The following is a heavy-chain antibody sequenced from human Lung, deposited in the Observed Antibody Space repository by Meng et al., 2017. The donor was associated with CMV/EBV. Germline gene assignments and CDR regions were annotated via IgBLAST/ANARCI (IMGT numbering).Heavy chain of an antibody. J-gene: IGHJ4*02. Sequence: GESXKISCAASGFIFSSYGMHWVRQAPGKGLEWVAFIRYDGTNKFYTDSVKGRFTISRDNSNNTLYLQMNSLRAEDTAVYYCAKDPMSYLGFDYWGQGTLVTVSS. CDR3: AKDPMSYLGFDY. D-gene: IGHD1-26*01. CDR2: IRYDGTNK. V-gene: IGHV3-30*02. CDR1: GFIFSSYG.